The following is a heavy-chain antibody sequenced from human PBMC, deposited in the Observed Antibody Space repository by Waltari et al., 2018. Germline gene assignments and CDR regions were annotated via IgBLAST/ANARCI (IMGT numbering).Heavy chain of an antibody. D-gene: IGHD6-13*01. V-gene: IGHV4-34*01. Sequence: QVQLQLWGAGLLKPSETLSLTCAVYGGSFSGYYWSWIRQPPGKGLEWIGEINHSGSTNYNPSLKSRVTISVDTSKNQFSLKLSSVTAADTAVYYCARGEGIAAAGVFDYWGQGTLVTVSS. J-gene: IGHJ4*02. CDR2: INHSGST. CDR1: GGSFSGYY. CDR3: ARGEGIAAAGVFDY.